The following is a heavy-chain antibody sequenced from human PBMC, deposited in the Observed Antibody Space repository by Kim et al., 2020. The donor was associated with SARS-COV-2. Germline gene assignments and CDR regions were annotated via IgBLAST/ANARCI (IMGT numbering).Heavy chain of an antibody. CDR3: EAVTDTRGSVCDY. V-gene: IGHV3-15*01. Sequence: GGSLRLSCAASGFTFSNSYMSWVRQAPGKGLEWVGRIRSRTNGTTTDYSAPGKCRFTISRDNSTHTLYLQINSLKTKDTYVYYCEAVTDTRGSVCDY. D-gene: IGHD5-18*01. J-gene: IGHJ4*01. CDR1: GFTFSNSY. CDR2: IRSRTNGTTT.